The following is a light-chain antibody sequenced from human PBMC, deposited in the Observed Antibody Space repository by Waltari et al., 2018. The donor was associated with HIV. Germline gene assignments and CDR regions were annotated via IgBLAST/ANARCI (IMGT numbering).Light chain of an antibody. V-gene: IGLV3-1*01. CDR1: KLGDKY. CDR3: QAWGINSVI. CDR2: QDT. J-gene: IGLJ2*01. Sequence: SYGLSHPPSVPVSPGQTASITCFGDKLGDKYVSWYQQKTGQSPVLVVYQDTKRPSGIPDRFFGSNSGNTATLTISGTQAVDEADYYCQAWGINSVIFGGGTHLTVL.